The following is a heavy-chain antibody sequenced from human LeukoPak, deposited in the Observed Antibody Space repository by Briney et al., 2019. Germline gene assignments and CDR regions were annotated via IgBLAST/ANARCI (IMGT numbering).Heavy chain of an antibody. CDR1: GFTFSNYA. J-gene: IGHJ4*02. V-gene: IGHV3-30-3*01. CDR3: ARDHYYGSGSYRFDY. CDR2: ISYDGSNK. Sequence: GGSLRLSCAASGFTFSNYAMHWVRQAPGKGLEWVALISYDGSNKYYADSVKGRFTNSRDNSKYTLYLQMNSLRGEDTAVYYCARDHYYGSGSYRFDYWGQGTLVTVSS. D-gene: IGHD3-10*01.